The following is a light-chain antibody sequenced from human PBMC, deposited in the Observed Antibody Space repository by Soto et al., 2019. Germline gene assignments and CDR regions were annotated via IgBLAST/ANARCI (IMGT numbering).Light chain of an antibody. V-gene: IGKV3-20*01. CDR3: SYLGNSNPWT. Sequence: EIVLTQAPGTLSLSPGERATLSCRASQSVSSDYLAWYQQKPGQPPRLLLYEASTRAIGIPDRFSGSGSGTEFNFTISIIELEAFAVSVCSYLGNSNPWTFGQGTKVDIK. J-gene: IGKJ1*01. CDR2: EAS. CDR1: QSVSSDY.